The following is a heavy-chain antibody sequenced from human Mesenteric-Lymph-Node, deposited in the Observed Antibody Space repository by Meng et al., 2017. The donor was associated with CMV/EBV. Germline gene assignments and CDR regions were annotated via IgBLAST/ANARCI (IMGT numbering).Heavy chain of an antibody. V-gene: IGHV5-51*01. Sequence: GESLKISCEVVGNHFSEFWIAWVRQMPGKGLEWMGLIYPGDSETRYSPSFRGLVTISADKSISTAYLQWSTLKASDTAMYYCARHPGLALAGTHSDYWGQGTLVTVSS. CDR3: ARHPGLALAGTHSDY. D-gene: IGHD6-13*01. J-gene: IGHJ4*02. CDR2: IYPGDSET. CDR1: GNHFSEFW.